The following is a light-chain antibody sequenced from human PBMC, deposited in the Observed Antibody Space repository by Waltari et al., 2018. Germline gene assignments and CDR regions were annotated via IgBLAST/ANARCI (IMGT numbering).Light chain of an antibody. J-gene: IGLJ3*02. Sequence: QLVLTQSPSASASLGASVKLTCTLSSGHSSYVIAWLQQQPEKGPRYLMKVNSDGSHSKGDEIPDRFSGSSSGAERYLTISSLQSEDEADYYCQTGGHGTWVFGGGTKLTVL. CDR3: QTGGHGTWV. CDR2: VNSDGSH. V-gene: IGLV4-69*01. CDR1: SGHSSYV.